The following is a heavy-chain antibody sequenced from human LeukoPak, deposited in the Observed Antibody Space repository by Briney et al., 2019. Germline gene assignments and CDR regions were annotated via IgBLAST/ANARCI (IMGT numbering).Heavy chain of an antibody. CDR3: ARSDSSSAHTAFDY. Sequence: SETLSLTCTVSGASINSFYWSWIRQPAGKGLEWIGRICSSGSTNYNPSLKGRVTMSVDTSKDQFSLKLSSVTAADTAVYYCARSDSSSAHTAFDYWGQGTLVTVSS. J-gene: IGHJ4*02. V-gene: IGHV4-4*07. CDR1: GASINSFY. D-gene: IGHD2-2*01. CDR2: ICSSGST.